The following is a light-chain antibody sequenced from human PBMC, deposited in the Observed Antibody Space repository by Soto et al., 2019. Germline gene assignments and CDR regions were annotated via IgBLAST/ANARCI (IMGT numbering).Light chain of an antibody. Sequence: QSVLTQPASVSGSPGQSIAISCTGTSSDVDAYNFVSWYQHHPGKAPKLMIFDVSNRPSGVSNRFSGSKSGNTASLTISGLQAEDEADYYCTSYKTSSTYVFGTGTKVTVL. CDR3: TSYKTSSTYV. CDR1: SSDVDAYNF. V-gene: IGLV2-14*03. CDR2: DVS. J-gene: IGLJ1*01.